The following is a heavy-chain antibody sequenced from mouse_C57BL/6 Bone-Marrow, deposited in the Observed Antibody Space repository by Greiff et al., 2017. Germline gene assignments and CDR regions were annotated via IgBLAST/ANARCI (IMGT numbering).Heavy chain of an antibody. V-gene: IGHV3-6*01. D-gene: IGHD2-4*01. CDR2: ISYDGSN. CDR3: ARDGGYYDYDGPWFAY. J-gene: IGHJ3*01. Sequence: EVQLQESGPGLVKPSQSLSLTCSVTGYSITSGYYWNWIRQFPGNKLEWMGYISYDGSNNYNPSLKNRISIPRDTSKNQFFLKLNSVTTEDTATYYCARDGGYYDYDGPWFAYWGQGTLVTVSA. CDR1: GYSITSGYY.